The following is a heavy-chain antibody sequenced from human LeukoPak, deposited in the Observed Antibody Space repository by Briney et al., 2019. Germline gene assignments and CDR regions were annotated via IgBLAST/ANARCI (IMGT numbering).Heavy chain of an antibody. D-gene: IGHD2-2*01. J-gene: IGHJ5*02. CDR1: GGTFSSYA. V-gene: IGHV1-69*01. CDR3: ARDPGGYCSSTSCYVGNWFDP. CDR2: IIPIFGTA. Sequence: SVTVSCKASGGTFSSYAISWVQQAPGQGLEWMGGIIPIFGTANYAQKFQGRVTITADESTSTAYMELSSLRSEDTAVYYCARDPGGYCSSTSCYVGNWFDPWGQGTLVTVSS.